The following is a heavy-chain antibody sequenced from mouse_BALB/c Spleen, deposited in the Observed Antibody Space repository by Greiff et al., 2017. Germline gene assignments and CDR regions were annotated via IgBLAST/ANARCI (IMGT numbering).Heavy chain of an antibody. V-gene: IGHV5-12-2*01. CDR3: ARHPSTMITAWFAY. CDR2: ISNGGGST. D-gene: IGHD2-4*01. CDR1: GFTFSSYT. Sequence: EVQGVESGGGLVQPGGSLKLSCAASGFTFSSYTMSWVRQTPEKRLEWVAYISNGGGSTYYPDTVKGRFTISRDNAKNTLYLQMSSLKSEDTAMYYCARHPSTMITAWFAYWGQGTLVTVSA. J-gene: IGHJ3*01.